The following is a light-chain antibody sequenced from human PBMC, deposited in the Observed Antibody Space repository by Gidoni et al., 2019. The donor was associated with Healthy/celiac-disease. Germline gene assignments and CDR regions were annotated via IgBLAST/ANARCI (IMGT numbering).Light chain of an antibody. V-gene: IGKV3-20*01. J-gene: IGKJ1*01. Sequence: EIVLTQTPCTLSLSPGERATLSCRASQIVSSSYLAWYQQKPGQAPRLLIYGASSRATGIPDRFSGSGSGTDFTLTISRLEPEDFAVYYCQQYGIWTFGQGTKVEIK. CDR2: GAS. CDR3: QQYGIWT. CDR1: QIVSSSY.